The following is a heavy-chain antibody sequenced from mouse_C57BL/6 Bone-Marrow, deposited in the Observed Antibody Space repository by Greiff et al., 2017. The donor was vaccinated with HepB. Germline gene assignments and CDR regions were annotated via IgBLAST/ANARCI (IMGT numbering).Heavy chain of an antibody. CDR3: SRNYDGSSLRYFDV. CDR2: IYPGSGST. CDR1: GYTFTSYW. D-gene: IGHD1-1*01. Sequence: QVQLQQPGAELVKPGASVKMSCKASGYTFTSYWITWVKQRPGQGLEWIGDIYPGSGSTNYNEKFKSKATLTVETSSSTAYMQLSSLTSEDSAVYYCSRNYDGSSLRYFDVWGTGTTVTGSS. V-gene: IGHV1-55*01. J-gene: IGHJ1*03.